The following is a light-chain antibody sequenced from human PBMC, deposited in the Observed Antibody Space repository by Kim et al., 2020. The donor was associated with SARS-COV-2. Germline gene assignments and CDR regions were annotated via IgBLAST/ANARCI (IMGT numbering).Light chain of an antibody. CDR1: SSDIGGYNY. CDR2: DVT. V-gene: IGLV2-14*03. J-gene: IGLJ3*02. Sequence: GHSITISCPGSSSDIGGYNYVSWFQQHPGKAPKLMIYDVTKWPSGISNRFSGSKSGNTASLTISGLQAEDEADYYCSSYSSGDTWVFGGGTQLTVL. CDR3: SSYSSGDTWV.